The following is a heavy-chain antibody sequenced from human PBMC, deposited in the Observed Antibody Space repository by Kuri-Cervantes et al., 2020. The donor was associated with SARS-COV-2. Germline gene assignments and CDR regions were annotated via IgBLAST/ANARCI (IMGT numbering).Heavy chain of an antibody. V-gene: IGHV4-38-2*02. Sequence: SETLSLTCTVSGYSISSGYYWGWIRQPAGKGLGWIGSVYHGGVTYYKPSLKSRVAISVDTSKNHFSLKLTAVAAADTAVYYCARAPRGNYGNYYYYYMDVWGKGTTVTVSS. CDR3: ARAPRGNYGNYYYYYMDV. D-gene: IGHD1-7*01. CDR1: GYSISSGYY. J-gene: IGHJ6*03. CDR2: VYHGGVT.